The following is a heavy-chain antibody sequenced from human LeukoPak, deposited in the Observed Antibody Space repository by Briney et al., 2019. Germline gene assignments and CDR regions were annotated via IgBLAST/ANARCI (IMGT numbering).Heavy chain of an antibody. D-gene: IGHD2-15*01. Sequence: GGSLRLSCAASGFTFSNYWMTWVRQAPGKGLEWVAHINQDGSEEHYMDSAKARFTISRDNAKNSLSLQMNSLRAEDTAVYYCAKDLVRYCSGGSCYPNYWGQGTLVTVSS. CDR3: AKDLVRYCSGGSCYPNY. V-gene: IGHV3-7*01. CDR2: INQDGSEE. CDR1: GFTFSNYW. J-gene: IGHJ4*02.